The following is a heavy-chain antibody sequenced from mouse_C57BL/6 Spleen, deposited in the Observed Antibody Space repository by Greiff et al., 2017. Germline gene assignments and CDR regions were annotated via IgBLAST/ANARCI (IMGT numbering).Heavy chain of an antibody. CDR2: IWRGGST. J-gene: IGHJ4*01. CDR1: GLSLTSYG. V-gene: IGHV2-5*01. D-gene: IGHD2-4*01. CDR3: ANYYDYDVGSAMDY. Sequence: VKLMESGPGLVQPSQSLSITCTVSGLSLTSYGVHWVRQSPGKGLEWLGVIWRGGSTAYNAAFMSRLSITKDNSKSQVFFKMNSLQADDTAIYYCANYYDYDVGSAMDYWGQGTSVTVSS.